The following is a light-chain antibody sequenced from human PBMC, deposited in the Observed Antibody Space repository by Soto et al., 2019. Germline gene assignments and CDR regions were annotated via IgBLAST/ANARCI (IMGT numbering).Light chain of an antibody. Sequence: QLVLTQPPSASGTPGQRVTISCSGSSSNIGSNTVNWYQHLPGTAPKLLIYSNNQRPSGVPDRFSGSKSGTSASLAISGLQSEDEADDYCAAWDDSLNGVVFGGGTKLTVL. CDR1: SSNIGSNT. CDR3: AAWDDSLNGVV. CDR2: SNN. J-gene: IGLJ2*01. V-gene: IGLV1-44*01.